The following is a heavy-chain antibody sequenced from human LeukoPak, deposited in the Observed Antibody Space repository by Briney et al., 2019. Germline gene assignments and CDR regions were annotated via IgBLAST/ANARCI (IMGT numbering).Heavy chain of an antibody. CDR3: ASGVMTGYSNNWAS. D-gene: IGHD6-13*01. CDR2: ISSSGTYI. V-gene: IGHV3-21*01. J-gene: IGHJ4*02. Sequence: KPSETLSLTCTVSGGSIRSSSYYWGWIRQPPGKGLEWVSSISSSGTYIYYADSVKGRFTVSRDSAKNSLFLQMKSLRVEDTAVYYCASGVMTGYSNNWASWGQGTLVTVSS. CDR1: GGSIRSSS.